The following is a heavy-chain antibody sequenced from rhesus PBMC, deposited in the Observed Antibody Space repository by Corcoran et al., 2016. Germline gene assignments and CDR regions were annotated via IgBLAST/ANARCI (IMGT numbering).Heavy chain of an antibody. D-gene: IGHD6-25*01. Sequence: EVQLVESGGGLAKPGGSLRLSCAASGFTFSSYWMNWVRQTPGKGLEWISAINSWGGSTYYADSVKGRFTISRDNSKNTLSLQMNSLRAEDTAVYYCAKVGGSWGYWGQGVLVTVSS. V-gene: IGHV3S42*01. J-gene: IGHJ4*01. CDR3: AKVGGSWGY. CDR1: GFTFSSYW. CDR2: INSWGGST.